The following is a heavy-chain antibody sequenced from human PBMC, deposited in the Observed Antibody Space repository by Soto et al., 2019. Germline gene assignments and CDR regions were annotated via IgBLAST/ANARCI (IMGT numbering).Heavy chain of an antibody. CDR2: IYYSGST. CDR1: GGSISSSSYY. CDR3: ARLILYDCAPQGQLDS. V-gene: IGHV4-39*01. Sequence: SETLSLTCTVSGGSISSSSYYWGWIRQPPGKGMEWIGSIYYSGSTYYNPSLKSRVTISVDTSKNQFSLKLSSVTAADTAVYYCARLILYDCAPQGQLDSWGQGTLVTVSS. J-gene: IGHJ5*01. D-gene: IGHD3-3*01.